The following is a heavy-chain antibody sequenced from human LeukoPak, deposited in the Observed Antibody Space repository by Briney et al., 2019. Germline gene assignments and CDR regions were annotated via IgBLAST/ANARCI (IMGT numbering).Heavy chain of an antibody. J-gene: IGHJ4*02. D-gene: IGHD3-22*01. CDR1: GDTFSNYA. V-gene: IGHV1-69*06. CDR2: IIPIFGTA. CDR3: ARRDRDYYDSSGYPNLFDY. Sequence: SVKVSCKASGDTFSNYAISWVRQAPGQGLEWMGGIIPIFGTANYAQKFQGRVTITADKSTSTVYMELSSLRSEDTAEYYCARRDRDYYDSSGYPNLFDYWGQGTLVTVSS.